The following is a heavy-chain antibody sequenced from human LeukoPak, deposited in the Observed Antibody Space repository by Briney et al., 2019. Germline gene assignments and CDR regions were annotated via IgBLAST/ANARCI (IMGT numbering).Heavy chain of an antibody. CDR3: ARDVVPPTATIGDAFDI. CDR1: GYTFTSYY. J-gene: IGHJ3*02. V-gene: IGHV1-46*01. D-gene: IGHD5-24*01. CDR2: INPSGGST. Sequence: GASVKVSFKASGYTFTSYYMHWVRRAPGQGLEWMGIINPSGGSTSYAQKFQGRVTMTRDTSTSTVYMELSSLRSEDTAVYYCARDVVPPTATIGDAFDIWGQGTMVTVSS.